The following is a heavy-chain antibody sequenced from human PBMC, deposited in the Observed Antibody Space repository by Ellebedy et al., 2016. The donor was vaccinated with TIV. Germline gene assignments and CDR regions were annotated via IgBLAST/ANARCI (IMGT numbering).Heavy chain of an antibody. CDR3: ARGHNWFDL. CDR2: ISSGGT. V-gene: IGHV4-61*02. Sequence: SETLSLTXTVSGGSISSGSYYWSWVRQPAGKGLEWIGRISSGGTGYNPSLRSRVTMSVDTSKNQFSLRLTSVMAADAAVYYCARGHNWFDLWGQGTLVIVSS. CDR1: GGSISSGSYY. J-gene: IGHJ5*02.